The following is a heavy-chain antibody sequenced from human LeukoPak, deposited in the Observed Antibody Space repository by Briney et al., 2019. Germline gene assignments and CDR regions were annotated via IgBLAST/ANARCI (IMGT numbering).Heavy chain of an antibody. CDR2: IIPIFGTA. V-gene: IGHV1-69*05. CDR3: ARGRERGSSSSFTDY. J-gene: IGHJ4*02. D-gene: IGHD6-6*01. Sequence: SVKVSCKASGGTFSSYAISWVRQAPGQGLEWMGGIIPIFGTANYAQKFQGRVTITTDESTSTAYMELSSLRSEDTAVYYCARGRERGSSSSFTDYWGQGTLVIVSS. CDR1: GGTFSSYA.